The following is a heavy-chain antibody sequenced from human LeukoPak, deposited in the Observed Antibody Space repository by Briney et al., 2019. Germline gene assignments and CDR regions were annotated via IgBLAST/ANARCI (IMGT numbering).Heavy chain of an antibody. Sequence: SETLSLTCTVSGGSISSSSYYWGWIRQPPGKGLEWIGSIYYSGSTYYNPSLKSRVTISVDTSKNQFSLKLSSVTAADTAVYYCARANYYDSSGYYYGYYFDYWGQGTLVTVSS. D-gene: IGHD3-22*01. J-gene: IGHJ4*02. CDR1: GGSISSSSYY. V-gene: IGHV4-39*07. CDR2: IYYSGST. CDR3: ARANYYDSSGYYYGYYFDY.